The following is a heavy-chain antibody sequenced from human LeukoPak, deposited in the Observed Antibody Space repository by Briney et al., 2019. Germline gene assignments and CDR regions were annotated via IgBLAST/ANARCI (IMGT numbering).Heavy chain of an antibody. J-gene: IGHJ3*02. CDR2: ISGSGGST. Sequence: GGSLGLSCAASGFTFSSYAMSWVRQAPGKGLEWVSAISGSGGSTYYADSVKGRFTISRDNSKNTLYLQMNSLRAEDTAVYYCAKADPKYSSGWYDAFDIWGQGTMVTVSS. CDR3: AKADPKYSSGWYDAFDI. V-gene: IGHV3-23*01. CDR1: GFTFSSYA. D-gene: IGHD6-19*01.